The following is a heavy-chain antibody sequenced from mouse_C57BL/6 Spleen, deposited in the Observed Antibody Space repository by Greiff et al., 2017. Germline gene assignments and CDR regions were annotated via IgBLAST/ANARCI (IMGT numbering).Heavy chain of an antibody. CDR1: GYTFTSYW. CDR2: IYPGSGST. V-gene: IGHV1-55*01. D-gene: IGHD5-1-1*01. Sequence: QVHVKQPGAELVKPGASVKMSCKASGYTFTSYWITWVKQRPGQGLEWIGDIYPGSGSTNYNEKFKSKATLTVDTSSSTAYMQLSSLTSEDSAVYYCARRIPYAMDYWGQGTSVTVSS. CDR3: ARRIPYAMDY. J-gene: IGHJ4*01.